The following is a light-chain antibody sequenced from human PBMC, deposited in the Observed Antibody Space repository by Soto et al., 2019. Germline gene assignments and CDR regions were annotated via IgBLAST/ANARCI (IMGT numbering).Light chain of an antibody. CDR3: QQYDSWPRT. Sequence: EIVMTQSPATLSVSPGQRATLSCRASQSLTSNLVWYQQKAGQAPRLLIYGASTRATGIPARFSGSGSGTEFTLTISSVQSEDFAVYYCQQYDSWPRTFGQGTKVEIK. CDR2: GAS. CDR1: QSLTSN. J-gene: IGKJ1*01. V-gene: IGKV3-15*01.